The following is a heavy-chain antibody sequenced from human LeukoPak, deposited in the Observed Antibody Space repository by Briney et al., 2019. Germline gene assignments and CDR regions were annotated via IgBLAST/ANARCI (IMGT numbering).Heavy chain of an antibody. CDR3: AGGSGSFDAFDI. Sequence: GGSLRLSCAASGFTFSSYSMNWVRKAPGKGLEWVSYISSSSTTIYYADSVKGRFTISRDNAKNSLYLQMNSLRAEDTAVYYCAGGSGSFDAFDIWGQGTMVTVSS. D-gene: IGHD3-10*01. V-gene: IGHV3-48*01. J-gene: IGHJ3*02. CDR2: ISSSSTTI. CDR1: GFTFSSYS.